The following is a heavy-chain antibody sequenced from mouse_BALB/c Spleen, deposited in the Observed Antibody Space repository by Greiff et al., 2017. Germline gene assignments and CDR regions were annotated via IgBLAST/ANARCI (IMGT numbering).Heavy chain of an antibody. CDR3: ARDSYGSSSFDY. Sequence: VQLQQPGAELVRPGASVKLSCTASGYSFTSYWMYWVQQRPGQGLEWIGMIHPSDSETRLNQKFKDKATVTVDKSSSTAYMQLNSQTSEDSAVFYYARDSYGSSSFDYWGQGTTLTVSS. D-gene: IGHD1-1*01. CDR1: GYSFTSYW. CDR2: IHPSDSET. V-gene: IGHV1-61*01. J-gene: IGHJ2*01.